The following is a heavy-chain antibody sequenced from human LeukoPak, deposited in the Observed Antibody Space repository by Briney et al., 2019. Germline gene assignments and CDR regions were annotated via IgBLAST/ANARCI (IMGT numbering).Heavy chain of an antibody. CDR2: ITSSSSTI. CDR3: ARVDWMIGAFDI. V-gene: IGHV3-48*02. CDR1: GFTFSDAW. J-gene: IGHJ3*02. Sequence: GGSLRLSCAASGFTFSDAWMTWARQAPGKGLEWVSCITSSSSTIYYADSVRGRFTISRDNTKNSLYLQMNSLRDEETAVYYCARVDWMIGAFDIWGQGTMVTVSS. D-gene: IGHD3-22*01.